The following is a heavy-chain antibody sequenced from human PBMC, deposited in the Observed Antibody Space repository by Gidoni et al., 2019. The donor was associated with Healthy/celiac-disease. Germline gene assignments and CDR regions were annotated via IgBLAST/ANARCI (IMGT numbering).Heavy chain of an antibody. D-gene: IGHD3-22*01. J-gene: IGHJ3*02. CDR1: GGSISSSSYY. CDR2: IYYSGST. V-gene: IGHV4-39*01. Sequence: QLQLQESGPGLVKPSETLSLTCTVSGGSISSSSYYWGWIRQPPGKGLEWIGSIYYSGSTYYNPSLKSRVTISVDTSKNQFSLKLSSVTAADTAVYYCASNYYDSSGYYPDAFDIWGQGTMVTVSS. CDR3: ASNYYDSSGYYPDAFDI.